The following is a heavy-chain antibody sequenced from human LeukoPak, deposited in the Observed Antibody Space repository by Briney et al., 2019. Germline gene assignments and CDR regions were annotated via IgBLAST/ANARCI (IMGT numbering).Heavy chain of an antibody. CDR2: IYYTGST. D-gene: IGHD2-15*01. CDR1: GGSISTYF. CDR3: ARVRSYCSGGSRYPYYFDY. Sequence: PSETLSLTCTVSGGSISTYFGGCIRQPPGKGLEWIGYIYYTGSTYYSSSLKSRVTISMDTSKNQFSLKLISVTTADAAVYYCARVRSYCSGGSRYPYYFDYWGQGTLVTVSS. J-gene: IGHJ4*02. V-gene: IGHV4-59*01.